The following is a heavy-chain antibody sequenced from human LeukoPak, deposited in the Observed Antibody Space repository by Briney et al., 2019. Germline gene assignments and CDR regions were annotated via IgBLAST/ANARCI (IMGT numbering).Heavy chain of an antibody. CDR3: ARGYSGYDCLGY. CDR1: GFTFSTYS. J-gene: IGHJ4*02. CDR2: ITSSSRTI. D-gene: IGHD5-12*01. V-gene: IGHV3-48*02. Sequence: GGSLRLSCAASGFTFSTYSMNWVRQAPGKGLEWVSYITSSSRTIYYADSVKGRFTISRDNAKNSLYLQMNSLRDEDTAVYYCARGYSGYDCLGYWGQGTLVTVSS.